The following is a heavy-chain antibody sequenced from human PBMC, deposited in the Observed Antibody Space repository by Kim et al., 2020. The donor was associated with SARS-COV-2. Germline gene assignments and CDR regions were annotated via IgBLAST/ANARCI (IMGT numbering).Heavy chain of an antibody. V-gene: IGHV4-59*01. Sequence: SETLSLTCTVSGGSISSYYWSWIRQPPGKGLEWIGYIYYSGSTNYNPSLKSRVTISVNTSKNQSSLKLSSVTAADTAGDYCARGGRGSYSYWGQGTLV. CDR3: ARGGRGSYSY. J-gene: IGHJ4*02. CDR2: IYYSGST. CDR1: GGSISSYY. D-gene: IGHD1-26*01.